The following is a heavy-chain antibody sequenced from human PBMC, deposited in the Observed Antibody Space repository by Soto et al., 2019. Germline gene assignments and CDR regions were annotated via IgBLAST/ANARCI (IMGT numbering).Heavy chain of an antibody. CDR1: GFTFSSAW. V-gene: IGHV3-15*01. D-gene: IGHD7-27*01. J-gene: IGHJ4*02. Sequence: EVQLVESGGGLVKPGGSLRLSCAASGFTFSSAWMNWAHQAPGKGPEWVARIKSKAYGETTDYAAPVMGRFTISRDDSKNTLYLQMNTLKSEDTAVYYCSTNWATSRDWGQGTLVTVSS. CDR2: IKSKAYGETT. CDR3: STNWATSRD.